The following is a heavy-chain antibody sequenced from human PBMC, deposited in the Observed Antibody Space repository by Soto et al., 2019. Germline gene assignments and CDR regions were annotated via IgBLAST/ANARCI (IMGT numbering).Heavy chain of an antibody. J-gene: IGHJ4*02. Sequence: GGSLRLSCAASGFTFSSSSISWVRQAPGKGLEWVSSLSGSGGSTYYTDSVKGRFTISRDNSKNTLYLQMNSLRAEDTAVYYCARRHCSSSTCPSNYRYFDYWGQGT. D-gene: IGHD2-2*01. CDR1: GFTFSSSS. CDR3: ARRHCSSSTCPSNYRYFDY. V-gene: IGHV3-23*01. CDR2: LSGSGGST.